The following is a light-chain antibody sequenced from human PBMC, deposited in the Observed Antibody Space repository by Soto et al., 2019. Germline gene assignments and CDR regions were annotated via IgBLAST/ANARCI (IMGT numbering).Light chain of an antibody. V-gene: IGKV3-20*01. CDR3: QQYGTSLVT. J-gene: IGKJ2*01. Sequence: EIVLTRSPGTLSLSPGERATLSCRASQSISRSYLAWYQQKPGQAPRLLISGASNRATGIPDKFSGSGSGTDFTLTISRLEPEDFAVYYCQQYGTSLVTFGQGTKLEIK. CDR2: GAS. CDR1: QSISRSY.